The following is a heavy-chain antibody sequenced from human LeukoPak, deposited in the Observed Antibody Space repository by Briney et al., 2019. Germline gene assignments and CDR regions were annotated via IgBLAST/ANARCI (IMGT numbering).Heavy chain of an antibody. J-gene: IGHJ4*02. V-gene: IGHV3-30-3*01. Sequence: PGGSLRLSCAASGFTFSSYAMHWVRQAPGKGLEWVAAISYDGSEKYYADSVKGRFTISRDNSKNTLYLQVNSLRAEDTAVYYCARAGYSYPRYCFDYWGQGTLVTVSS. CDR1: GFTFSSYA. CDR2: ISYDGSEK. CDR3: ARAGYSYPRYCFDY. D-gene: IGHD5-18*01.